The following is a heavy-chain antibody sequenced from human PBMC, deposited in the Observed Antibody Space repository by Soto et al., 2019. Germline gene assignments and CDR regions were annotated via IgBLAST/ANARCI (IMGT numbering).Heavy chain of an antibody. CDR2: IYYSGST. J-gene: IGHJ4*02. CDR1: GGSISIGGYY. D-gene: IGHD3-22*01. V-gene: IGHV4-31*03. CDR3: ARLDSSGYYYGYYFDY. Sequence: PSETLSLTCTVSGGSISIGGYYWSCIRQHPGKGLEWIGYIYYSGSTYYNPSLKSRVTISVDTSKNQFSLKLSSVTAADTAVYYCARLDSSGYYYGYYFDYWGQGTLVTVSS.